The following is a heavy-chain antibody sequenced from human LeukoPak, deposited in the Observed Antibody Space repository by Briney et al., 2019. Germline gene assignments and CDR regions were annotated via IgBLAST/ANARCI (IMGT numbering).Heavy chain of an antibody. J-gene: IGHJ3*02. CDR3: ASSVKVDTAMGDAFDI. V-gene: IGHV1-69*13. CDR1: GGTFSSYA. D-gene: IGHD5-18*01. CDR2: IIPIFGTA. Sequence: SVKVSCKASGGTFSSYAISWVRQAPGQGLEWMGGIIPIFGTANYAQKSQGRVTITADESTSTAYMELSSLRSEDTAVYYCASSVKVDTAMGDAFDIWGQGTMVTVSS.